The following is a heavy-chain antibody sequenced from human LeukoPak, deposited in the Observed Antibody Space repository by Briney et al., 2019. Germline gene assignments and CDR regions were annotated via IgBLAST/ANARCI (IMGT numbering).Heavy chain of an antibody. CDR2: ISYDGSNK. Sequence: TGGSLRLSCAASGLTFSSYAMHWVRQAPGKGLEWVAVISYDGSNKYYADSVKGRFTISRDNSKNTLYLQMNSLRAEDTAVYYCARGPRIYYPFDYWGQGTLVTVSS. V-gene: IGHV3-30-3*01. CDR3: ARGPRIYYPFDY. D-gene: IGHD3-22*01. J-gene: IGHJ4*02. CDR1: GLTFSSYA.